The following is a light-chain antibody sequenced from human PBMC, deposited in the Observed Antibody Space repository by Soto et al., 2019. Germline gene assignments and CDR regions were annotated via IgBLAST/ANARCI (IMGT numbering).Light chain of an antibody. CDR3: QQYSNYWT. J-gene: IGKJ1*01. CDR1: QSISSY. V-gene: IGKV1-39*01. CDR2: AAS. Sequence: DIQMTQSPSSLSASVGDRVTITCRASQSISSYLNWYQQKPGKAPKLLIYAASSLQSGVPSRFSGSGSGTEFTLTISSLQPDDFATYSCQQYSNYWTFGQGTKVDIK.